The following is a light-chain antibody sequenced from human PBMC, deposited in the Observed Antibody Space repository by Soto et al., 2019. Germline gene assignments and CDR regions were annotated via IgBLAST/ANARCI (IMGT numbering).Light chain of an antibody. Sequence: QSVLTQPPSGCGAPGQRVTISWTGSSSNIGAGYDVHWYQQLPGTAPKLLIYGNSNPPSGVPDRFSGSKSGTSASLAITGLQAEDEADYYCQSYDSSLSGGVFGGGTKLNVL. J-gene: IGLJ3*02. V-gene: IGLV1-40*01. CDR1: SSNIGAGYD. CDR2: GNS. CDR3: QSYDSSLSGGV.